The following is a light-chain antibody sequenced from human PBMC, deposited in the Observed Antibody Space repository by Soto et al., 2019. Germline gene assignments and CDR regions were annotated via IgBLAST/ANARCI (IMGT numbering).Light chain of an antibody. CDR2: DAS. CDR3: QQYNNYSWT. Sequence: DIQMTQSPSTLSAFVGDRVTITCRAGQSISTWLAWYQQKPGKAPKLLIYDASSLESGVPSRFSGSGSGTDFTLTISSLQPADFAIYYCQQYNNYSWTFGQGTTVEI. V-gene: IGKV1-5*01. J-gene: IGKJ1*01. CDR1: QSISTW.